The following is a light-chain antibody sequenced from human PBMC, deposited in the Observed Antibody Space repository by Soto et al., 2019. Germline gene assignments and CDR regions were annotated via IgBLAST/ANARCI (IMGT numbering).Light chain of an antibody. CDR1: QSVSSF. Sequence: EIVLTQSPATLSLSPGERATLSCRASQSVSSFLAWYQQKPGQAPRLLISDASNRATGIPGRFSGSGSGTDFILTISSLEPEDFPVYYCQKRSNWPSTFGQGTKVEIK. CDR2: DAS. J-gene: IGKJ1*01. V-gene: IGKV3-11*01. CDR3: QKRSNWPST.